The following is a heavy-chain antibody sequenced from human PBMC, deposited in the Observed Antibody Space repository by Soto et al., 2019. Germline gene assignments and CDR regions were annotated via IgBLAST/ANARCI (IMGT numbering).Heavy chain of an antibody. CDR2: LTSTGGT. CDR1: GFIFNSYA. V-gene: IGHV3-23*01. Sequence: PGGSLRLSCAASGFIFNSYAMSWVRQAPGKGLEWVSTLTSTGGTYYADSVKGRFPISRDNSKNTLYLQMNNLRAEDTAVYYCAKDGDLYSGYFDYWGQGTLVTLSS. CDR3: AKDGDLYSGYFDY. J-gene: IGHJ4*02. D-gene: IGHD3-10*01.